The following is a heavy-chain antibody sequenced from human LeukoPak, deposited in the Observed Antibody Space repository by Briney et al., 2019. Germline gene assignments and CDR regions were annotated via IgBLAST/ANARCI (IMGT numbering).Heavy chain of an antibody. V-gene: IGHV3-30-3*01. CDR1: GFTFSSYA. CDR2: ISYDGSNK. D-gene: IGHD3-22*01. J-gene: IGHJ3*02. Sequence: PGGSLRLSCAASGFTFSSYAMHWVRQAPGKGLEWVAVISYDGSNKYYADSVKGRFTISRDNSKNTLYLQMNSLRAEDTAVYYCARERALGYWTPSGHAFDIWGQGTMATVSS. CDR3: ARERALGYWTPSGHAFDI.